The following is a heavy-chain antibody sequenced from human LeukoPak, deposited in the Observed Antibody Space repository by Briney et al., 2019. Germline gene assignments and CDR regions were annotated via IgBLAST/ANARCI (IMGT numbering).Heavy chain of an antibody. Sequence: PSETLSLTCTVSGGSISSYYWSWIRQPPGKGLEWIWYIYYSGSTNYNPSLKSRVTISVDTSKNQLSLKLSSGTAADTAVYYCARDKPGYSYGSYAFDICGQGTMVTVSS. CDR3: ARDKPGYSYGSYAFDI. J-gene: IGHJ3*02. V-gene: IGHV4-59*01. CDR2: IYYSGST. CDR1: GGSISSYY. D-gene: IGHD5-18*01.